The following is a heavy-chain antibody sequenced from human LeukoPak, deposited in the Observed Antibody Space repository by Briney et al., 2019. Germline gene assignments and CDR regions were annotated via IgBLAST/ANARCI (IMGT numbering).Heavy chain of an antibody. CDR2: ISSSSSYI. CDR1: GFTFSSYS. Sequence: GGSLRLSCAASGFTFSSYSMNWVRQAPGKGLEWVSSISSSSSYIYYADSVKGRFTISRDNSKNTLYLQMNSLRAEDTAVYYCAKDGDHDYGAQNAFDIWGQGTMVTVSS. V-gene: IGHV3-21*04. D-gene: IGHD4-17*01. CDR3: AKDGDHDYGAQNAFDI. J-gene: IGHJ3*02.